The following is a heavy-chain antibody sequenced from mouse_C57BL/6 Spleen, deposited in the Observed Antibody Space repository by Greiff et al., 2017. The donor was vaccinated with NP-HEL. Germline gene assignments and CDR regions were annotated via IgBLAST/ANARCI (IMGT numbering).Heavy chain of an antibody. Sequence: VQLQQSGPELVKPGASVKISCKASGYAFSSSWMNWVKQRPGKGLEWIGRIYPGDGDTNYNGKFKGKATLTADKSSSTAYMQLSSLTSEDSAVYFCARSHYYGSRGDFDYWGQGTTLTVAS. J-gene: IGHJ2*01. CDR3: ARSHYYGSRGDFDY. D-gene: IGHD1-1*01. CDR1: GYAFSSSW. CDR2: IYPGDGDT. V-gene: IGHV1-82*01.